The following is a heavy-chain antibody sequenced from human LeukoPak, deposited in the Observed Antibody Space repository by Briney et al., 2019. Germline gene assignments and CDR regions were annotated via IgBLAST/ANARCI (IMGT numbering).Heavy chain of an antibody. J-gene: IGHJ4*02. D-gene: IGHD6-13*01. CDR2: IRYDGSIK. CDR3: AKDWVAAVDFDY. Sequence: PGGSLRLSCVGSGFTFSTYGMHWVRRAPGKGLDWVAFIRYDGSIKYYADSVKGRFTMSRDNSKNSVYLQMNSLRAEDTAVYYCAKDWVAAVDFDYWGQGTLVTVSS. CDR1: GFTFSTYG. V-gene: IGHV3-30*02.